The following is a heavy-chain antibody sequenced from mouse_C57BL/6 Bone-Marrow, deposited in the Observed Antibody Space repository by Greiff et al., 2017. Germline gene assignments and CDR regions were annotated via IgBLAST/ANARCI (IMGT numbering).Heavy chain of an antibody. J-gene: IGHJ3*01. V-gene: IGHV5-6*02. CDR3: ARHTMITAWFAY. Sequence: EVMLVESGGDLVKPGGSLKLSCAASGFTFSSYGMSWVRQTPDKRLEWVATISSGGSYTYYPDSVKGRFTISRDNAKNTLYLKMSSLKSEDTAMYYCARHTMITAWFAYWGQGTLVTVSA. D-gene: IGHD2-4*01. CDR2: ISSGGSYT. CDR1: GFTFSSYG.